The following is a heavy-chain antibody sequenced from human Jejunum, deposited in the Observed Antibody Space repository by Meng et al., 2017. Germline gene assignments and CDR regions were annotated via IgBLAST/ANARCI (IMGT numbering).Heavy chain of an antibody. CDR2: IYWDDDK. D-gene: IGHD6-13*01. CDR1: GSLLSTSGVG. Sequence: NLKEAAPTLVQPTQTLTLTCTFSGSLLSTSGVGVGWIRQPPGKALDYLALIYWDDDKRYSPSLRSRLTIAKDTSKNQVVLTMTNMEPVDTATYYCAHRLGLSSRSWDVGYFDYWGQGTLVTVSS. V-gene: IGHV2-5*02. J-gene: IGHJ4*02. CDR3: AHRLGLSSRSWDVGYFDY.